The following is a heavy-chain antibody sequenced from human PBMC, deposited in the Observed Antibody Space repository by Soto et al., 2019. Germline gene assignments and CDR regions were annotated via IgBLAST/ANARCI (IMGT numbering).Heavy chain of an antibody. Sequence: QVQLVESGGGVVQPGRSLRLSCAASGFTFSSYAMHWVRQAPGKGLEWVAVISYDGSNKYYADSVKGRFTISRDNSKNTLYLQMNSLRADDTAVYYWARDTQLAVDYWGHGTLVTVSS. CDR3: ARDTQLAVDY. CDR2: ISYDGSNK. J-gene: IGHJ4*01. CDR1: GFTFSSYA. V-gene: IGHV3-30-3*01. D-gene: IGHD6-13*01.